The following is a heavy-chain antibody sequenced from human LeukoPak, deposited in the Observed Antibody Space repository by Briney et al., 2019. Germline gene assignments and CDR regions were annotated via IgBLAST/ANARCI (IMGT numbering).Heavy chain of an antibody. CDR2: IYSGGST. CDR3: ARDPGRYFDY. J-gene: IGHJ4*02. D-gene: IGHD3-10*01. V-gene: IGHV3-66*01. CDR1: GFTVSSNY. Sequence: GGSLRLSCAASGFTVSSNYMSWVRQAPGKGLEWVSVIYSGGSTYYADSVKGRFTISRDNAKNSLYLQMNSLRAEDTAVYYCARDPGRYFDYWGQGTLVTVSS.